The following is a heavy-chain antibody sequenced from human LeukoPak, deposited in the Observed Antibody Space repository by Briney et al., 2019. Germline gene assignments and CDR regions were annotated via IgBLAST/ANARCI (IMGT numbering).Heavy chain of an antibody. V-gene: IGHV4-39*01. CDR1: GGSISSSSYY. J-gene: IGHJ3*02. Sequence: SETLSLTCTVSGGSISSSSYYWGWIRQPPGKGLEWIGSIYYSGSTYYNPSLKSRVTISVDTSKNQFSLKLSSVTAADTAVYYCARGIAVVGDAFDIWGQGTMVTVSS. CDR2: IYYSGST. CDR3: ARGIAVVGDAFDI. D-gene: IGHD6-19*01.